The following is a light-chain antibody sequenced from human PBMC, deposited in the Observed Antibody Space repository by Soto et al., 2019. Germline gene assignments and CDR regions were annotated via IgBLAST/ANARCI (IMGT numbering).Light chain of an antibody. Sequence: EIVLTQSPGTLSLSPGERATLSCRTSQSVSSSYLAWYQQKTGQAPRLLIHGASSRATGIPDRFSGSGSGTDFTLTISRLEPEDFAVYYCQQYGRSSLTFGGGTKVDIK. CDR1: QSVSSSY. CDR2: GAS. J-gene: IGKJ4*01. CDR3: QQYGRSSLT. V-gene: IGKV3-20*01.